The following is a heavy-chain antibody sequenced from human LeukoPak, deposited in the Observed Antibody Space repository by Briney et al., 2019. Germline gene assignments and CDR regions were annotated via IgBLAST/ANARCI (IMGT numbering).Heavy chain of an antibody. CDR3: ARADDILTGYQYDY. V-gene: IGHV4-31*03. Sequence: YPSETLSLTCTVSGGSISSGGYYWSWIRQHPGKGLEWIGYIDYSGSTYYNPSLKSRVTISVDTSKNQFSLKLSSVTAADTAVYYCARADDILTGYQYDYWGQGTLVTVSS. CDR1: GGSISSGGYY. CDR2: IDYSGST. D-gene: IGHD3-9*01. J-gene: IGHJ4*02.